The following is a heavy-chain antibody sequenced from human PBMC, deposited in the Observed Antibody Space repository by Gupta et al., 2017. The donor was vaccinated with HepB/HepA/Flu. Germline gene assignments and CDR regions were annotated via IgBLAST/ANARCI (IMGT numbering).Heavy chain of an antibody. V-gene: IGHV4-39*01. Sequence: QLQLQESGPGLVQPSETLSLSCTVSGGSISSTSYYWGWIRQPPGKGLEWIGNINYSGSSHYNTDLKSRVSISVDSSKNQFSLKLSSVTAADTAVYYCARHFGYYESSGHSYRGYFYGLDVWGQGTTVTVSS. CDR1: GGSISSTSYY. CDR3: ARHFGYYESSGHSYRGYFYGLDV. CDR2: INYSGSS. J-gene: IGHJ6*02. D-gene: IGHD3-22*01.